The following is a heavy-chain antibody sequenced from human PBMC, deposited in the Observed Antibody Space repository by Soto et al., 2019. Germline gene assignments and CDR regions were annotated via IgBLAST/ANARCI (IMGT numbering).Heavy chain of an antibody. Sequence: GGSLRLSCAASGFTFSSYAVSWVRQAPGKGLEWVSAISGSGGSTYYADSVKGRFTISRDNSKNTLYLQMNSLRAEDTAVYYCAKVPIAMITFGSYYYYGMDVWGQGTTVTVSS. CDR3: AKVPIAMITFGSYYYYGMDV. D-gene: IGHD3-16*01. CDR2: ISGSGGST. J-gene: IGHJ6*02. V-gene: IGHV3-23*01. CDR1: GFTFSSYA.